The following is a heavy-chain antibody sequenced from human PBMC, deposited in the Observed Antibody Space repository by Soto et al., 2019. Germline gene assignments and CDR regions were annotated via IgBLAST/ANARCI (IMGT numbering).Heavy chain of an antibody. Sequence: EVQLVESGGGLVKAGGSLRLSCSASGFTFSSFNMHWVRRAPGKGLEWVSSISGTTKYIYYGDSVKGRFTISRDNAENSMFLQMNRLRVEDTAVYYCARSVIFRDLIRTFAMWGQGTLVTVSS. V-gene: IGHV3-21*01. CDR2: ISGTTKYI. J-gene: IGHJ3*02. D-gene: IGHD3-3*01. CDR3: ARSVIFRDLIRTFAM. CDR1: GFTFSSFN.